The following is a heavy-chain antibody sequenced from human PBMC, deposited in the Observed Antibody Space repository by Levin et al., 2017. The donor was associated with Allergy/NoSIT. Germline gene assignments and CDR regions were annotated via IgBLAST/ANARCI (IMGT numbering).Heavy chain of an antibody. CDR2: IYSGGST. J-gene: IGHJ6*02. Sequence: GESLKISCAASGFTVSSNYMSWVRQAPGKGLEWVSVIYSGGSTYYADSVKGRFTISRDNSKNTPSLQMNSLRAEDTAVYYCARVGYYYYGMDVWGQGTTVTVSS. V-gene: IGHV3-66*01. CDR3: ARVGYYYYGMDV. CDR1: GFTVSSNY.